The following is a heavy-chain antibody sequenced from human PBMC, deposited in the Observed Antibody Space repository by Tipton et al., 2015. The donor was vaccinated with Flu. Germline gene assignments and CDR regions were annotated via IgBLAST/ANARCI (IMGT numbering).Heavy chain of an antibody. V-gene: IGHV4-38-2*02. CDR1: GYSISSGYY. J-gene: IGHJ4*02. D-gene: IGHD6-19*01. CDR3: ARGPEQWLVNPHYFDY. CDR2: IYHSGST. Sequence: TLSLTCTVSGYSISSGYYWGWIRQPPGKGLEWIGSIYHSGSTYYNPSLKSRVTISVDTSKNQFSLKLSSVTAADTAVYYCARGPEQWLVNPHYFDYWGQGTLVTVSP.